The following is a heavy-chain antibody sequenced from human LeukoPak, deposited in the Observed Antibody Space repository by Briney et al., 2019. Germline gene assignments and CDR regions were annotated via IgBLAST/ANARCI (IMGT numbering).Heavy chain of an antibody. CDR2: IIPIFGTA. CDR3: ASSSWYGGKDIFDY. Sequence: SVKVSCKASGGTFSSYAISWVRQAPGQGLEWMGRIIPIFGTANYAQKFQGRVTITTDESTSTAYMELSSLRSADTAVYYCASSSWYGGKDIFDYWGQGTLVTVSS. J-gene: IGHJ4*02. V-gene: IGHV1-69*05. CDR1: GGTFSSYA. D-gene: IGHD6-13*01.